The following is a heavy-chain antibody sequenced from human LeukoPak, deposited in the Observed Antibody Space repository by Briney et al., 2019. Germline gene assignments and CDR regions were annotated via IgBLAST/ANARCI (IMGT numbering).Heavy chain of an antibody. CDR2: IYSGGST. J-gene: IGHJ4*02. D-gene: IGHD5-24*01. CDR1: GFTVSSNY. Sequence: GGSLRLSCAASGFTVSSNYMSWVRQAPGEGLEWVSVIYSGGSTHYTDSVKGRFTISRDNSKNTLYLQMNSLRAEDTAVYYCARDRDGYNYFDYWGQGTLVTVSS. V-gene: IGHV3-66*01. CDR3: ARDRDGYNYFDY.